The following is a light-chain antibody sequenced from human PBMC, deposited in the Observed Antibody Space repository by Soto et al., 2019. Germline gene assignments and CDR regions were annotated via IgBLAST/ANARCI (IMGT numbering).Light chain of an antibody. CDR2: GAS. CDR3: QQFGSSPRT. V-gene: IGKV3-20*01. J-gene: IGKJ1*01. Sequence: EIVLTQSPGTLSLSPGERATLSCRASQSVSDIYLAWYQQRAGQAPRLLLYGASRRATGIPDRFSGSGSGTDFALTISRLEPEDFAVYYCQQFGSSPRTFGPGTTVKI. CDR1: QSVSDIY.